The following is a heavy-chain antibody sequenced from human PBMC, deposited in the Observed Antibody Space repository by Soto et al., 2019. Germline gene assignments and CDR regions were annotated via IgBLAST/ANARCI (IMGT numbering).Heavy chain of an antibody. Sequence: ESLKISCKGSGYSFTSHWIGWVRQMPGKGLEWMGIIYPGDSDTRYSPSFQGQVTISADKSITTTYLQWSSLKASDTAIYYCAGGFVVVNVKNAFDIWGQGTMVTVSS. CDR1: GYSFTSHW. D-gene: IGHD2-21*01. J-gene: IGHJ3*02. CDR2: IYPGDSDT. V-gene: IGHV5-51*01. CDR3: AGGFVVVNVKNAFDI.